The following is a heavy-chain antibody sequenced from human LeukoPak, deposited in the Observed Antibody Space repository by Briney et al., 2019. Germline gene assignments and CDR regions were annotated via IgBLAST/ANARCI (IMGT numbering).Heavy chain of an antibody. CDR2: IYYSGST. CDR3: ARHYKYYGSGTYFDY. Sequence: SETLSLTCTVSGGSISSSSYYWGWIRQPPGKGLEWIGSIYYSGSTYYNPSLKSRVTISVDTSKNQFSLKLSSVTAADTAVYYCARHYKYYGSGTYFDYWGQGTLVTVSS. CDR1: GGSISSSSYY. V-gene: IGHV4-39*01. D-gene: IGHD3-10*01. J-gene: IGHJ4*02.